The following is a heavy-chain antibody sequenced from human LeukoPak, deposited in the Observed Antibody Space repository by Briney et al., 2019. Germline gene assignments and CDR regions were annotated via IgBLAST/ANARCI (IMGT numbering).Heavy chain of an antibody. CDR2: ISYDGSNK. V-gene: IGHV3-30*04. CDR3: ARDLAYCGGDCYAYYYYGMDV. Sequence: GGSLRLSCVASGFTFSSYAMHWVRQAPGEGLGWVAVISYDGSNKYYADSVKGRFTISRDNSKNTLYLQMNSLRAEDTAVYYCARDLAYCGGDCYAYYYYGMDVWGQGTTVTVSS. CDR1: GFTFSSYA. D-gene: IGHD2-21*02. J-gene: IGHJ6*02.